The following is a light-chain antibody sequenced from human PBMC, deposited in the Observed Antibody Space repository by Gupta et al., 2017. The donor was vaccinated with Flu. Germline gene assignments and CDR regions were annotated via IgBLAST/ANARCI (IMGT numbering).Light chain of an antibody. CDR1: SNDVGGSNR. V-gene: IGLV2-11*01. Sequence: QPAPTQPRSVSGSPGPSVTISCTGTSNDVGGSNRVSWYEQRPGEAPKLILYDVTERPSGVPDRFSGSKSGNTASLTISGLQADDEADYYCSSHAGRVTWVFGTGTTVTVL. CDR2: DVT. CDR3: SSHAGRVTWV. J-gene: IGLJ1*01.